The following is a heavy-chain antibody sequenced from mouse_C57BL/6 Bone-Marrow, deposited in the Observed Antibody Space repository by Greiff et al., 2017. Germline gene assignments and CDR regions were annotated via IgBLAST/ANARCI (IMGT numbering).Heavy chain of an antibody. CDR2: ISDGASYT. CDR3: ASDYYGSRGNYWYFDV. D-gene: IGHD1-1*01. Sequence: EVKLMESGGGLVKPGGSLKLSCAASGFTFSSYAMSWVRQTPEKRLEWVATISDGASYTYYPDNVKGRFTISRDNAKNNLYLQMSHLKSEDTAMYYCASDYYGSRGNYWYFDVWGTGTTVTVSS. J-gene: IGHJ1*03. V-gene: IGHV5-4*03. CDR1: GFTFSSYA.